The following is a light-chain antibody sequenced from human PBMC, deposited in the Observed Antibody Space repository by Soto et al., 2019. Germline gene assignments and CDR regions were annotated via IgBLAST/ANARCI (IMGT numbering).Light chain of an antibody. CDR1: QTVRNNY. J-gene: IGKJ1*01. CDR2: DAS. Sequence: EFVLTQSPGTLSLSPGERATLSCRASQTVRNNYLAWYQQKPGQAPRLLIYDASKRATGIPARFSGSGSGTDFPLTISRLEPEDFAVYYCQQYGSSGTFGQGTKVDIK. CDR3: QQYGSSGT. V-gene: IGKV3-20*01.